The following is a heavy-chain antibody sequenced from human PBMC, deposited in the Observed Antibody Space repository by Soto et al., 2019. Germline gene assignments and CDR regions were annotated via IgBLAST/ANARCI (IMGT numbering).Heavy chain of an antibody. Sequence: QVQLQQWGAGLLKPSETLSLTCAVYGGSFSGYYWSWIRQPPGKGLEWIGEINHSGSTNYNPSLKSRVTISADTSKNQFSLKLGSVTAADTAVYYCARVPGHCSSTSCYLDYCGQGTLVTVSS. V-gene: IGHV4-34*01. D-gene: IGHD2-2*01. CDR3: ARVPGHCSSTSCYLDY. CDR2: INHSGST. J-gene: IGHJ4*02. CDR1: GGSFSGYY.